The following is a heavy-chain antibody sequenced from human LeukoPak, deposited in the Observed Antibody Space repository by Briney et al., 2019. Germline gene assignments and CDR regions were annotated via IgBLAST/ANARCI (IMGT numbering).Heavy chain of an antibody. Sequence: GGSLRLSCAASGFTFDDYGMSWVRHAPGKGLEWVSGINWNGGSTGYADSVKGRFTISRDNSKNSLYLQMNSLRAEDTAVYYCTREDYHYASGHWAQGTPVTVSS. CDR3: TREDYHYASGH. D-gene: IGHD3-10*01. CDR2: INWNGGST. J-gene: IGHJ4*02. CDR1: GFTFDDYG. V-gene: IGHV3-20*04.